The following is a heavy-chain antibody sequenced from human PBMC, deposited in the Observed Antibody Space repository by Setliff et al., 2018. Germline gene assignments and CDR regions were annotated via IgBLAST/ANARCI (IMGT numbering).Heavy chain of an antibody. V-gene: IGHV1-18*01. CDR1: GYTFTSYG. J-gene: IGHJ5*02. D-gene: IGHD6-13*01. CDR3: ARDPYSSSWYNWFDP. Sequence: GASVKVSCKASGYTFTSYGISWVRQAPGQGLEWMGWISAYNGNTNYAQKLQGRVTMTTDTSTSTAYMELRSLRSDDTAVYYCARDPYSSSWYNWFDPWGQGTLVTSPQ. CDR2: ISAYNGNT.